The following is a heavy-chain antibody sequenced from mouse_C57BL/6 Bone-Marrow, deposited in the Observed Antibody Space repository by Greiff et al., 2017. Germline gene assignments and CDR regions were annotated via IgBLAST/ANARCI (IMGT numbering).Heavy chain of an antibody. CDR2: INPSSGYT. J-gene: IGHJ4*01. V-gene: IGHV1-4*01. CDR3: ARCGYYKDYAMDY. D-gene: IGHD2-3*01. Sequence: QVQLQQSGAELARPGASVKMSCKASGYSFTSYTMHWVKQRPGQGLEWIGYINPSSGYTKYNQKFKDKATLTADKSSSTAYMQLISLTSENSAVYYCARCGYYKDYAMDYWGQGTSVTVSA. CDR1: GYSFTSYT.